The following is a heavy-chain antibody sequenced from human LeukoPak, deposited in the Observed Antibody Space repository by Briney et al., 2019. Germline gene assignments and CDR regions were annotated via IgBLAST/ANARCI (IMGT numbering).Heavy chain of an antibody. V-gene: IGHV1-69*06. J-gene: IGHJ4*02. CDR2: IIPIFGTA. Sequence: SVKVSCKASGGTFSSYAISWVRQAPGQGLEWMGGIIPIFGTANHAQKFQGRVTITADKSTSTAYMELSSLRSEDTAMYYCARDRYYDFWSGSHYFDYWGQGTLVTVSS. D-gene: IGHD3-3*01. CDR1: GGTFSSYA. CDR3: ARDRYYDFWSGSHYFDY.